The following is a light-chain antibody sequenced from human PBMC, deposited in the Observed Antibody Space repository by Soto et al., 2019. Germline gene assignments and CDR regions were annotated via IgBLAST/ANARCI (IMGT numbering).Light chain of an antibody. CDR1: QSISSW. CDR2: DAS. Sequence: DIQMTQSPSTLSASVGDRVTITCRASQSISSWLAWYQQKPGKAPKLLTYDASSLESGVPSRFSGSGSGTEFTLTISSLQPDDFATYYCQQYNSYSQGGFTFGPGTKVDIK. J-gene: IGKJ3*01. CDR3: QQYNSYSQGGFT. V-gene: IGKV1-5*01.